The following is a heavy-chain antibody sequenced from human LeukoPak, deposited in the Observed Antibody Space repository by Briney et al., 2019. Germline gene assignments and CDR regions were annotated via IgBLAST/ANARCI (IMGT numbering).Heavy chain of an antibody. J-gene: IGHJ4*02. D-gene: IGHD3-22*01. V-gene: IGHV3-9*01. CDR3: AKGNYYDSSGCFDY. Sequence: PGGSLRLSCATSGFSFSTYAMHWVRQAPGKGLEWVSGISWNSGSIGYADSVKGRFTISRDNAKNSLYLQMNSLRAEDTALYYCAKGNYYDSSGCFDYWGQGTLVTVSS. CDR2: ISWNSGSI. CDR1: GFSFSTYA.